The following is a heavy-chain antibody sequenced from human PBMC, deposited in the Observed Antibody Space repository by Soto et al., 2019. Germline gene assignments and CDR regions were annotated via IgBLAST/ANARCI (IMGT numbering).Heavy chain of an antibody. Sequence: EVQLVESAGGLVQPGGSLRLSCAASGFTFSSYDMHWVRQATGKGLEWVSAIGTAGDTYYPGSVKGRFTISRENAKNSLYLQMNSLRAGDTAVYYCARGVLGYCSSTSCYGAFDIWGQGTMVTVSS. V-gene: IGHV3-13*01. CDR3: ARGVLGYCSSTSCYGAFDI. D-gene: IGHD2-2*01. J-gene: IGHJ3*02. CDR2: IGTAGDT. CDR1: GFTFSSYD.